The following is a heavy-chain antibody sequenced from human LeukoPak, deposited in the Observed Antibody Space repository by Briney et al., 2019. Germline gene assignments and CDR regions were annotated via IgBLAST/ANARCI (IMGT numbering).Heavy chain of an antibody. D-gene: IGHD2-2*02. CDR1: GFTFSSYG. V-gene: IGHV3-30*02. CDR3: AMKAVPRPRLYDAFDF. CDR2: IRYDGSNK. J-gene: IGHJ3*01. Sequence: GGSLRLSCAASGFTFSSYGMHWVRQAPGKGLEWVAFIRYDGSNKYYADSVKGRFTISRDNTKNTLYLQMNSLRADDTAVYYCAMKAVPRPRLYDAFDFWGQGTVVTVSS.